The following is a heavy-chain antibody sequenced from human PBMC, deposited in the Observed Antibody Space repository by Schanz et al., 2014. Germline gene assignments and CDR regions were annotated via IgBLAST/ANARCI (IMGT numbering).Heavy chain of an antibody. CDR1: EFTFSTDA. V-gene: IGHV3-23*01. D-gene: IGHD3-10*01. CDR3: AKDGPGGSGSYSADGGMDV. CDR2: MNESHSTI. J-gene: IGHJ6*02. Sequence: DVHLLESGGGLVQPGGSLRLSCAASEFTFSTDAMGWVRQARGKGLEWVSAMNESHSTIYYADSVRGRFTISRDNAENTLFLQMNSLRAEDTAVYYCAKDGPGGSGSYSADGGMDVSGQGTTXTVSS.